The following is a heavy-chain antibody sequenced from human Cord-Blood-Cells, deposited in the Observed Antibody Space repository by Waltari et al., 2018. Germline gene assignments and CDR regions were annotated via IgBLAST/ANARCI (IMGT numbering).Heavy chain of an antibody. CDR2: INHSGST. J-gene: IGHJ4*02. CDR3: ARGGVVTYYDFWSGYYFDY. V-gene: IGHV4-34*01. D-gene: IGHD3-3*01. Sequence: QVQLQQWGAGLLKPSETLSLTCAVSGGSFSGYYWRWLRQPPGKGLEWIGEINHSGSTNYNPSLKSRVTISVDTSKNQFSLKLSSVTAADTAVYYCARGGVVTYYDFWSGYYFDYWGQGTLVTVSS. CDR1: GGSFSGYY.